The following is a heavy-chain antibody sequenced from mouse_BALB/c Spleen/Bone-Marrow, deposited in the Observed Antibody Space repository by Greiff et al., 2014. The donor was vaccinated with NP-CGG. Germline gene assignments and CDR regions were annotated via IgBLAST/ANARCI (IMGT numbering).Heavy chain of an antibody. J-gene: IGHJ3*01. D-gene: IGHD2-2*01. CDR1: GFTFSDYY. Sequence: EVHLVESGGGLVQPGGSLKLSCATSGFTFSDYYMYWVRQTPEKRLEWVAYISNGGGSTYYPDTVKDRFTISRDNAKNTLYLQMSRLKSEDTAMYYCARQGIYYGYDPFAYWGQGTLVTVS. CDR2: ISNGGGST. V-gene: IGHV5-12*02. CDR3: ARQGIYYGYDPFAY.